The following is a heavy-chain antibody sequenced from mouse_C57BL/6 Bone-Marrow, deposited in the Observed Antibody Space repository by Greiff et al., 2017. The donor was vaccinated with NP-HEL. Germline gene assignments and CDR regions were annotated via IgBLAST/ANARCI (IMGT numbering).Heavy chain of an antibody. CDR1: GYAFSSYW. V-gene: IGHV1-80*01. D-gene: IGHD3-1*01. CDR2: IYPGDGDT. CDR3: ARSGYAKRVYYFDY. Sequence: QVQLQQSGAELVKPGASVKISCKASGYAFSSYWMNWVKQRPGKGLEWIGQIYPGDGDTNYNGKFKGKATLTADKSSSTAYMQLSSLTSEDSAVYFCARSGYAKRVYYFDYWGQGTTLTVSS. J-gene: IGHJ2*01.